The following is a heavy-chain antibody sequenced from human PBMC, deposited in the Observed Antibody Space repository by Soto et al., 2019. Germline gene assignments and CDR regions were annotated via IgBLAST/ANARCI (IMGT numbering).Heavy chain of an antibody. CDR1: GDSISSYS. CDR2: IHYNGNT. J-gene: IGHJ5*01. D-gene: IGHD2-21*01. Sequence: PSDTLSLTCTVSGDSISSYSWGWIRQPPGKGLEWIGNIHYNGNTKYSPSLKSRVTMSVDTSKNHFSLKLISVTTADTAMYFCAREGNLGRCIQPLDSWGQGTLVTVSS. V-gene: IGHV4-59*01. CDR3: AREGNLGRCIQPLDS.